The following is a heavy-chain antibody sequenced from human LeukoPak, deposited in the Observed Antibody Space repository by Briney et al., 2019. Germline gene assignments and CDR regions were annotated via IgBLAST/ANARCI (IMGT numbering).Heavy chain of an antibody. V-gene: IGHV3-74*01. CDR3: GGGGYLLDY. J-gene: IGHJ4*02. D-gene: IGHD1-26*01. CDR2: INSDGSSI. CDR1: GFTFGTDW. Sequence: AGGSLRLSCAASGFTFGTDWMNWVRQAPGKGLVWVSRINSDGSSISYADSVKGRFTISRDNAKNTLYLQMNSLRAEDTAVYYCGGGGYLLDYWGQGTLVTVSS.